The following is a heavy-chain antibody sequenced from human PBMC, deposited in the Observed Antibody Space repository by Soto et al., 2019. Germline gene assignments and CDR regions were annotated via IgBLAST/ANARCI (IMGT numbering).Heavy chain of an antibody. CDR1: GYTFINYY. CDR3: ARQLAAGDV. J-gene: IGHJ4*02. CDR2: INPTGGST. D-gene: IGHD2-8*02. V-gene: IGHV1-46*04. Sequence: QVQLVQSGAEVKKPGASVKVSCKASGYTFINYYLHWVRQAPGHGLEWMAIINPTGGSTNYAQKLQGRLTLTMDTSTTTVYMELSSLSSEDTAIYYCARQLAAGDVWGQGTLVTVSS.